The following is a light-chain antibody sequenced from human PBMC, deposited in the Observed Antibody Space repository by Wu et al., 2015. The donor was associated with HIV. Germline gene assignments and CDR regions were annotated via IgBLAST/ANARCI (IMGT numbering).Light chain of an antibody. V-gene: IGKV3-20*01. CDR2: GAS. CDR3: QHYGSLPLT. CDR1: QSVSSSY. Sequence: EIVLTQSPGTLSLSPGERVTLSCRPSQSVSSSYLAWYQQKPGQAPRLLIYGASSRATGIPDRFSGSGSGTDFTLTINRLEPEDSAVYYCQHYGSLPLTFGGGTKVEIK. J-gene: IGKJ4*01.